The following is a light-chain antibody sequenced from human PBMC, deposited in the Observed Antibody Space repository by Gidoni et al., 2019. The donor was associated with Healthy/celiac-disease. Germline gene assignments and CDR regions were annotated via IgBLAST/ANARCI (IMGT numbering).Light chain of an antibody. CDR3: QQSYRTLT. CDR2: AAS. CDR1: QSICSY. J-gene: IGKJ4*01. Sequence: DIQMTQSPSALSASVGDRVTITRPASQSICSYLNWYQRKPGKAPKLLIYAASSLQSGVPARFSGSRSGTDVTLTISSLQPEEFATYYCQQSYRTLTFXGXTKVEIK. V-gene: IGKV1-39*01.